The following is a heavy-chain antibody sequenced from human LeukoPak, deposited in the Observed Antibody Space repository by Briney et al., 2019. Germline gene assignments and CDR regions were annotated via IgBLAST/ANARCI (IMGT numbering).Heavy chain of an antibody. V-gene: IGHV1-2*02. CDR2: INPNSGGT. J-gene: IGHJ3*02. CDR3: AILSITIFGVVPPDAFDI. CDR1: GYTFTGYY. D-gene: IGHD3-3*01. Sequence: ASVKVSCKASGYTFTGYYMHWVRQAPGQGLEWMGWINPNSGGTNYAQKFQGRVTMTRDTSISTAYMELSRLRSDDTAVYYCAILSITIFGVVPPDAFDIWGQGTMVTVSS.